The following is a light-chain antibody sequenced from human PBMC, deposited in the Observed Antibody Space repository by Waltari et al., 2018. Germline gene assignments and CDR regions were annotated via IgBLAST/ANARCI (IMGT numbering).Light chain of an antibody. CDR1: TSDVGCYNY. J-gene: IGLJ3*02. CDR3: CSFAGTYTWV. CDR2: DVT. Sequence: SALTQPRSVSGSPGQSVTISCTGTTSDVGCYNYASSYQHHPGKAPKLMIFDVTQRPSGVPDRFSGSKSANTASLTISGLQAEDEADYYCCSFAGTYTWVFGGGTKVTVL. V-gene: IGLV2-11*01.